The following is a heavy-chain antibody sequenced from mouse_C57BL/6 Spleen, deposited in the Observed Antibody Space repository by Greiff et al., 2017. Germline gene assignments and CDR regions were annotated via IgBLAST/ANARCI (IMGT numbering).Heavy chain of an antibody. CDR2: IHPNSGST. V-gene: IGHV1-64*01. Sequence: QVQLQQPGAELVKPGASVKLSCKASGYTFTSYWMHWVKQRPGQGLEWIGMIHPNSGSTNYNEKFKSKATLTVDKSSSTAYMQLSSLTSEDSAVYYCANPYYNGSPYYFDYWGQGTTLTVSS. D-gene: IGHD1-1*01. J-gene: IGHJ2*01. CDR1: GYTFTSYW. CDR3: ANPYYNGSPYYFDY.